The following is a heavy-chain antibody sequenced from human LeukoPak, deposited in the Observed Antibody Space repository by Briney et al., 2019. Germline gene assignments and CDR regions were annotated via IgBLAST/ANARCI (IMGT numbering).Heavy chain of an antibody. CDR2: IYYSAST. Sequence: SETLSLTCTVSGGSIRSYYWSWIRQPPGKGLEWIGYIYYSASTIYNPSLKSRVTISVDTSKNQVSLKLSSVTAADTAVYYCARAKDYYDSSGYYYHFDYWGQGTLVTVSS. V-gene: IGHV4-59*01. J-gene: IGHJ4*02. CDR3: ARAKDYYDSSGYYYHFDY. D-gene: IGHD3-22*01. CDR1: GGSIRSYY.